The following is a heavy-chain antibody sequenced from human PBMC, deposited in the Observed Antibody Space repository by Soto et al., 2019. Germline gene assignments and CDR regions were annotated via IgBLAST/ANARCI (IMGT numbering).Heavy chain of an antibody. D-gene: IGHD2-15*01. J-gene: IGHJ6*02. CDR1: GFSLSTSEVG. CDR3: AHKGGRGAGMDV. V-gene: IGHV2-5*02. Sequence: QITLKESGPTLVKSTETLTLTCTFSGFSLSTSEVGVGWIRQPPGKALEWLALIYWDEDKRYSPSLKTRLTITKDPSTNEVVLTMTNVDPVDTGTYYCAHKGGRGAGMDVWGQGTTVTVSS. CDR2: IYWDEDK.